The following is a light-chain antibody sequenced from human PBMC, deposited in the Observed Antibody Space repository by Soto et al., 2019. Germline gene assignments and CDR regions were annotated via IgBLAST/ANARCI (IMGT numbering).Light chain of an antibody. CDR3: QQYNSYPWT. Sequence: DIQMTQSPSSLSASIGDTITISCRASQNIERYLNWYQQKEGRAPQLLMFAAANLESGVPSRFSGSGSGTEFTLTITSLQPDDFATYYCQQYNSYPWTFGQGTKVDIK. J-gene: IGKJ1*01. V-gene: IGKV1-5*01. CDR1: QNIERY. CDR2: AAA.